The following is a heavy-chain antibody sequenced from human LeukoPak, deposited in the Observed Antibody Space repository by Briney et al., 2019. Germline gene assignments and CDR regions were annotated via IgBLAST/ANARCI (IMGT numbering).Heavy chain of an antibody. D-gene: IGHD2-8*01. V-gene: IGHV4-31*11. J-gene: IGHJ4*02. CDR2: IYYSGST. CDR3: ARFSFAVSGDY. CDR1: GGSFSGYY. Sequence: SETLSLTCAVYGGSFSGYYWSWIRQHPGKGLEWIGYIYYSGSTYYNPSLKSRVTISVDTSKNQFSLKLSSVTAADTAVYYCARFSFAVSGDYWGQGTLVTVSS.